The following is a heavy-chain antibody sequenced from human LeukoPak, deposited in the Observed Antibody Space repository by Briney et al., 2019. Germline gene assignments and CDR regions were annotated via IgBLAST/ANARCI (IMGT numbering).Heavy chain of an antibody. D-gene: IGHD6-6*01. Sequence: ASVRVSCKASGGTFSSYAISWVRQAPGQGLEWMGGIIPMFGMVNYARKFQGRVTITADESTSIAYMELSSLRSEDTAVYYCARDGSYRIAARPPGASDIWGQGTMVTVSS. CDR1: GGTFSSYA. CDR2: IIPMFGMV. J-gene: IGHJ3*02. CDR3: ARDGSYRIAARPPGASDI. V-gene: IGHV1-69*13.